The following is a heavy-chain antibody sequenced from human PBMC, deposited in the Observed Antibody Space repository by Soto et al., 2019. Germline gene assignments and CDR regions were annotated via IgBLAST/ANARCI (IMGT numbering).Heavy chain of an antibody. V-gene: IGHV3-30*03. J-gene: IGHJ4*02. CDR3: VSDRGYGHASVPYS. D-gene: IGHD5-18*01. CDR2: ISYDGGLQ. Sequence: QAHQVESGGGVVQPERSLRLSCAASGFTFTSYGMHWVRQAPGTRLEWVAVISYDGGLQHYADSVKGRFTISRDNSKNMVLLQMNSLRAEDTAVYYCVSDRGYGHASVPYSWGQGTLVSVSS. CDR1: GFTFTSYG.